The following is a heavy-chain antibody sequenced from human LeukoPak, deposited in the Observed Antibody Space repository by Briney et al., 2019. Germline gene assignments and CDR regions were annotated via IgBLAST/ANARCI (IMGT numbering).Heavy chain of an antibody. D-gene: IGHD5-12*01. CDR3: AKQEGGYERPFDY. CDR1: GFTFSTYS. CDR2: ISADDTG. V-gene: IGHV3-23*01. J-gene: IGHJ4*02. Sequence: GGSLRLSCLASGFTFSTYSMTWVRQVPGKGLDWVSAISADDTGYYADSVKGRFIVSRDNSKNTLYLQMNSLRAEDTAVYYCAKQEGGYERPFDYWGQGTLVTVSS.